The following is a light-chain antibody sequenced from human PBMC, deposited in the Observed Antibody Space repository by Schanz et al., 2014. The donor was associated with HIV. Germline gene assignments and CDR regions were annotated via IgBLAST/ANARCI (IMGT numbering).Light chain of an antibody. J-gene: IGKJ1*01. V-gene: IGKV3-20*01. CDR3: QQYGSSPRT. CDR1: QSVSSN. CDR2: SAS. Sequence: EIVMTQSPATLSVSPGERATLSCRASQSVSSNLAWYQQKPGQAPRLLIYSASRRANGIPDRFSGSGSGTDFTLTISRLEPEDFAVYYCQQYGSSPRTFGQGTKVEIK.